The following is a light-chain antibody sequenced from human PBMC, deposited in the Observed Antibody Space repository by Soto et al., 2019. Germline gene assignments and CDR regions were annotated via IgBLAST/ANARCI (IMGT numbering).Light chain of an antibody. V-gene: IGKV3D-20*02. CDR1: QTVTRNY. J-gene: IGKJ5*01. CDR2: LSV. CDR3: QQRNIGPPVT. Sequence: EIVMTQSPATLSVSPGERVTLSCRASQTVTRNYLACHQQKPCHTPTLLIHLSVNTSAGIPARFSGSGSGTDFTLTISSREPEDAAVDYYQQRNIGPPVTFGQGTRVEIK.